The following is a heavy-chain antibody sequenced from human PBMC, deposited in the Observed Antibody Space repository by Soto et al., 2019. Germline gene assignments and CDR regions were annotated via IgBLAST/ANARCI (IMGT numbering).Heavy chain of an antibody. Sequence: SVKVSCKASGYTFTGYYMHWVRQAPGQGLEWMGWINPNSGGTNYAQKFQGRVTMTRDTSISTAYMELSRLRSDDTAVYYCARSRALAYCGGDCFSDAFDISGQWKIGTV. CDR1: GYTFTGYY. D-gene: IGHD2-21*02. V-gene: IGHV1-2*02. CDR3: ARSRALAYCGGDCFSDAFDI. CDR2: INPNSGGT. J-gene: IGHJ3*02.